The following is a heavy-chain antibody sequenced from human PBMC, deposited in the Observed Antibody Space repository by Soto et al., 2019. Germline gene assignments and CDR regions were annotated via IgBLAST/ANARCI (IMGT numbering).Heavy chain of an antibody. CDR3: ARDGHGMDV. Sequence: SETLSLTCTVSGGSVSSGSYQWTWIRQPPGKGLEWIGYIHVSGSTNDNPSLKGRVTMSIDTSKNQFSLKLSSMTAADTAVYYCARDGHGMDVWGQGTKVTV. CDR2: IHVSGST. J-gene: IGHJ6*02. V-gene: IGHV4-61*01. CDR1: GGSVSSGSYQ.